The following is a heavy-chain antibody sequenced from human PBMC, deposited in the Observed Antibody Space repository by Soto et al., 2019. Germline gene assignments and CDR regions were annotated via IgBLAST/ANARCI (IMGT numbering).Heavy chain of an antibody. CDR3: AREGGSETLQPSYNWFDT. D-gene: IGHD6-25*01. Sequence: QVQLVQSGAEVKKPGASVKVSCKASGYTFTDYHIHWVRQAPGQGLEFMGWIYANNGGAGSAQQFQGRVTVTRDTSITTVYMEPSNLRSNDTAVYYCAREGGSETLQPSYNWFDTWGQGTLVTVSS. J-gene: IGHJ5*02. V-gene: IGHV1-2*02. CDR1: GYTFTDYH. CDR2: IYANNGGA.